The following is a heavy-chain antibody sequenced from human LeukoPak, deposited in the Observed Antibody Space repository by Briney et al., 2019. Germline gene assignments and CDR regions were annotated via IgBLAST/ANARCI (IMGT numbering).Heavy chain of an antibody. V-gene: IGHV4-59*01. CDR1: GGSISSYY. J-gene: IGHJ4*02. CDR3: ARAGYYYGSGSYYNTPHFDY. CDR2: IYYSGST. D-gene: IGHD3-10*01. Sequence: PETLSLTCTVSGGSISSYYWSWIRQPPGKGLEYVGYIYYSGSTYYNPSLKSRVTISVDTSKNQFSLKLSSVTAADTAVYYCARAGYYYGSGSYYNTPHFDYWGQGTLVTVSS.